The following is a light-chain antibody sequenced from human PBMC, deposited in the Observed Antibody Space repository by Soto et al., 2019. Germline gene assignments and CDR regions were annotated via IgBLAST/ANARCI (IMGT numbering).Light chain of an antibody. CDR1: QSVRSW. J-gene: IGKJ1*01. Sequence: IINNRASQSVRSWLAWYQQKPGRAPKFLIYDASSLENGVPSRFSGSVSGTELTPTIGSLQRSGLASYFGQQIYAGPSFGEGTKVDI. CDR3: QQIYAGPS. V-gene: IGKV1-5*01. CDR2: DAS.